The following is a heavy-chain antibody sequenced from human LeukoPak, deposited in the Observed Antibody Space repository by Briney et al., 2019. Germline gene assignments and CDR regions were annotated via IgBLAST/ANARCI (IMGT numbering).Heavy chain of an antibody. D-gene: IGHD3-9*01. Sequence: GGSLRLSCAASGFTFSSYSMNWVRQAPGKGLEWVSSISSSSSYIYYADSVKGRFTISRDNAKNSLYLQMNSLRAEDTAVYYCARDGRNTIFSKAFDIWGQGTMVTVSS. CDR2: ISSSSSYI. CDR1: GFTFSSYS. CDR3: ARDGRNTIFSKAFDI. V-gene: IGHV3-21*01. J-gene: IGHJ3*02.